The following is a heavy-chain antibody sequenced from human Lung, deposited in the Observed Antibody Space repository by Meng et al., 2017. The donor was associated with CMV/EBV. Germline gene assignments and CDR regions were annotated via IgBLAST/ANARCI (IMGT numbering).Heavy chain of an antibody. V-gene: IGHV4-59*01. J-gene: IGHJ6*02. CDR1: GGXISSYY. CDR3: ARDLVYCGRTSCHYYYGMDV. D-gene: IGHD2-2*01. Sequence: LXCTVSGGXISSYYWSWIRQPPGKGLEWIGYIYYSGSTNYNPSLKSRVTISVDTSKNQFSLKLGSVTAADTAVYYCARDLVYCGRTSCHYYYGMDVWXQGTXVTVSS. CDR2: IYYSGST.